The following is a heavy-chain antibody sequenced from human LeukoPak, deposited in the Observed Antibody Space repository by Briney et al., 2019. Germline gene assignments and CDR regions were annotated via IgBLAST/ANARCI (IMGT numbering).Heavy chain of an antibody. CDR1: GYSISSGYY. CDR2: IFQRGYS. V-gene: IGHV4-38-2*01. D-gene: IGHD1-20*01. CDR3: AGDKEITGNGRPNWFDP. Sequence: SETLSLTCAVSGYSISSGYYWGWIWQPPGKGLQWIGSIFQRGYSYYNPSLKSRVTISVDTSRNQFSLKLSSVTAADTAVYYCAGDKEITGNGRPNWFDPWGQGTLVTVSS. J-gene: IGHJ5*02.